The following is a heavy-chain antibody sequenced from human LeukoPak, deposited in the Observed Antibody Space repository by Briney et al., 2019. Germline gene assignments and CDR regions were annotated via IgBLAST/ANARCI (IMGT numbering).Heavy chain of an antibody. Sequence: PSETLSLTCTVSGGSLSSSHYHWGWIRQPPGKGLERIGSIYYSGSTYYNPSLKSRVTISVDTSKNQFSLKLSSVTAADTAVYYCARVVVAATAWFDPWGQGTLVTVSS. CDR3: ARVVVAATAWFDP. CDR1: GGSLSSSHYH. CDR2: IYYSGST. V-gene: IGHV4-39*01. D-gene: IGHD2-15*01. J-gene: IGHJ5*02.